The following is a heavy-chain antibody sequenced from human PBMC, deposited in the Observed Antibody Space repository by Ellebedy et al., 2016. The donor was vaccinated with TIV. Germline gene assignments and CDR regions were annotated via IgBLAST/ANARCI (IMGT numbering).Heavy chain of an antibody. D-gene: IGHD3-22*01. J-gene: IGHJ6*02. CDR3: AKLHDSSGLYYYGLDV. V-gene: IGHV3-7*03. Sequence: PGGSLRLSCVASGFTFRTFWMSWVRQAPGKGLEWVANIREDGSEKYYVDSVKSRFTISRDNAKNSLYLLMNSLRAGDTAVYYCAKLHDSSGLYYYGLDVWGQGTTVTVSS. CDR1: GFTFRTFW. CDR2: IREDGSEK.